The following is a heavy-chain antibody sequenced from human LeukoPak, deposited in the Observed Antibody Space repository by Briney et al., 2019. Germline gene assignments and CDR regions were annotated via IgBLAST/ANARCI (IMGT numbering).Heavy chain of an antibody. CDR1: GYTFTGYY. V-gene: IGHV1-2*02. Sequence: GASVKVSCKASGYTFTGYYMHWVRQAPGQGLEWMGWINPNSGGTNYAQKFQGRVTMTRDTSISTAYMELSRLRSDDTAVYYCATKRGSGYYSIASPLDYWGQGTLVTVSS. CDR2: INPNSGGT. J-gene: IGHJ4*02. CDR3: ATKRGSGYYSIASPLDY. D-gene: IGHD3-22*01.